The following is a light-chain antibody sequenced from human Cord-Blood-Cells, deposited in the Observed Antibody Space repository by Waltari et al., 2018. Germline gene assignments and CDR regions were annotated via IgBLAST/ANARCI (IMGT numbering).Light chain of an antibody. V-gene: IGKV3-15*01. CDR3: QQYNNWPPLFT. Sequence: EIVRTQSPATLSVSPGETATLSCRASQSVSSNLAWYQQKPGQAPRLLIYGASTRATGIPARFSGSGSGTEFTLTISSLQSEDFAVYYCQQYNNWPPLFTFGPGTKVDIK. CDR2: GAS. J-gene: IGKJ3*01. CDR1: QSVSSN.